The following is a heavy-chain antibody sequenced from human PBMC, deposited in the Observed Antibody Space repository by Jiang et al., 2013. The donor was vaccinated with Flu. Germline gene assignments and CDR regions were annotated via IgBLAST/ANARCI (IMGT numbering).Heavy chain of an antibody. J-gene: IGHJ4*02. V-gene: IGHV1-18*01. Sequence: GAEVKKPGASVKVSCKASGYTFTSYGISWVRQAPGQGLEWMGWISAYNGNTNYAQKLQGRVTMTTDTSTSTAYMELGSLRSDDTAVYYCARFTYYYDSSGTPAGDYWGQGTLVTVSS. CDR1: GYTFTSYG. CDR2: ISAYNGNT. CDR3: ARFTYYYDSSGTPAGDY. D-gene: IGHD3-22*01.